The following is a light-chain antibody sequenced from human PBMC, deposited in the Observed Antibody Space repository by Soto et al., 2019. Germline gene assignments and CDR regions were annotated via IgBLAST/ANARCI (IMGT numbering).Light chain of an antibody. CDR3: QQSDSTPYT. J-gene: IGKJ2*01. V-gene: IGKV1-39*01. Sequence: DIQMTQSPSSLSASVGDRVTINCRASQSISTFLNWYQQKPGQAPKVLISAASTLQSGVPSRFSGRGSGTDFTLTISSLLPEDFATYYCQQSDSTPYTFGQGTTLETK. CDR2: AAS. CDR1: QSISTF.